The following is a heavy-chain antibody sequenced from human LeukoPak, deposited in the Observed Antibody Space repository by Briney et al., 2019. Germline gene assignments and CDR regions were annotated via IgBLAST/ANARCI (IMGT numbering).Heavy chain of an antibody. CDR1: GGTFSSYA. CDR3: AKDQPPYCINGVCYSRTPYYFDY. D-gene: IGHD2-8*01. CDR2: IIPIFGTA. V-gene: IGHV1-69*06. J-gene: IGHJ4*02. Sequence: ASVKVSCKASGGTFSSYAISWVRQAPGQGLEWMGGIIPIFGTANYAQKFQGRVTITADKSTSTAYMELSSLRSEDTAVYYCAKDQPPYCINGVCYSRTPYYFDYWGQGTLVTVSS.